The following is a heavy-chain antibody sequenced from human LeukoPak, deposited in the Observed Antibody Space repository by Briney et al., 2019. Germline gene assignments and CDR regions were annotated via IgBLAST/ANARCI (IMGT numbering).Heavy chain of an antibody. V-gene: IGHV4-38-2*01. CDR2: IYHSGST. J-gene: IGHJ4*02. CDR3: ATAGYNTSWYYFDY. CDR1: GYSISSDYY. D-gene: IGHD6-13*01. Sequence: SETLSLTCVVSGYSISSDYYWGGSRQPPGNGVEGIGSIYHSGSTYYNPSLKSRVTISVDTSKNHFSLKLSSVTAADTAVYYCATAGYNTSWYYFDYWGQGALVTVSS.